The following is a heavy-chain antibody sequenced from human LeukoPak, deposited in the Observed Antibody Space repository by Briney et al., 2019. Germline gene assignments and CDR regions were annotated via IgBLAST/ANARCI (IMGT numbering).Heavy chain of an antibody. CDR1: GGSASSGSYY. V-gene: IGHV4-61*01. J-gene: IGHJ5*02. CDR2: IYYSGST. Sequence: SETLSLTCTVSGGSASSGSYYWSWIRQPPGKGLEWIGYIYYSGSTNYNPSLKSRVTISVDTSKNQFSLKLSSVTAADTAVYYCAVMTTVTTLGFDPWGQGTLVTVSS. CDR3: AVMTTVTTLGFDP. D-gene: IGHD4-17*01.